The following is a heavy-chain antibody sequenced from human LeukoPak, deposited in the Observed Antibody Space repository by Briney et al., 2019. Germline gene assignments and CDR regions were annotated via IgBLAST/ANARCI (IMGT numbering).Heavy chain of an antibody. CDR1: GVSINGYY. V-gene: IGHV4-59*01. Sequence: PSETLSLTCTVSGVSINGYYWSWIRQSPGKGLDWIGHIYYTGSTNFNPSLKRRVTISIDTSKDQFSLKLTSVTAADTAVYFCARKRYCGSTTCYHDYWGQGTLVTVSS. CDR2: IYYTGST. J-gene: IGHJ4*02. CDR3: ARKRYCGSTTCYHDY. D-gene: IGHD2-2*01.